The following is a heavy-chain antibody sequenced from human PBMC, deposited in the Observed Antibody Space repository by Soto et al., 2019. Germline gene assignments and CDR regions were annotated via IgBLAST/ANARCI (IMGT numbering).Heavy chain of an antibody. CDR1: VFPFSSHG. D-gene: IGHD3-16*02. Sequence: PQRLSCGACVFPFSSHGIQYIRQAPGKGLEWGAVISYDGSNKYYADYVNGRFTISRENSKNTLYLQMNSQRAEDTAVYYCAESPRIIIDASDCIGVWGQGSTVTVSS. V-gene: IGHV3-30*18. J-gene: IGHJ6*02. CDR2: ISYDGSNK. CDR3: AESPRIIIDASDCIGV.